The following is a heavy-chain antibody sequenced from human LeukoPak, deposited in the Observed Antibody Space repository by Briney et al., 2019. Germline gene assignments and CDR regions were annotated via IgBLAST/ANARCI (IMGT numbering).Heavy chain of an antibody. J-gene: IGHJ4*02. D-gene: IGHD1-26*01. CDR2: ISGSGGST. Sequence: PGGSLRLSCAASGFTFSSYVMSWVRQAPGKGLEWVSAISGSGGSTYYADSVKGRFTISRDNSKNTLYLQMNSLRAEDTAVYYCAKDEELRGLSRFDYWGQGTLVTVSS. CDR1: GFTFSSYV. V-gene: IGHV3-23*01. CDR3: AKDEELRGLSRFDY.